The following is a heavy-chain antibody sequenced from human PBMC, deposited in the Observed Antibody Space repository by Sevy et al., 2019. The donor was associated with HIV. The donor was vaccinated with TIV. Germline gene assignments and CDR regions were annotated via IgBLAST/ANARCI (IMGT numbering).Heavy chain of an antibody. V-gene: IGHV5-51*01. CDR1: GYTFTSYW. Sequence: GESLKISCKGSGYTFTSYWIGWVRQMPGKGLEWMGIIYPDDSDTRYSPSFQGQVTISAHKSISTAYLQWSSLKASDTAMYYCARHHASYGVTGYYYYYGLDVWGQGTTVTVSS. J-gene: IGHJ6*02. D-gene: IGHD4-17*01. CDR3: ARHHASYGVTGYYYYYGLDV. CDR2: IYPDDSDT.